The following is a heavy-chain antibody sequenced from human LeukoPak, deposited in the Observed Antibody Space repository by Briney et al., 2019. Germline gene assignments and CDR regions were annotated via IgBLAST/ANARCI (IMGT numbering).Heavy chain of an antibody. CDR2: MNPNSGNT. D-gene: IGHD2-2*02. J-gene: IGHJ5*02. CDR1: GYTFTSYD. CDR3: ARGCSSTSCYNSMYNWFDP. V-gene: IGHV1-8*03. Sequence: ASVKVSCKAYGYTFTSYDINWVRQATGQGLEWMGWMNPNSGNTGYAQKFQGRVTITRNTSISTAYMELSSLRSEDTAMYYCARGCSSTSCYNSMYNWFDPWGQGTLVTVSS.